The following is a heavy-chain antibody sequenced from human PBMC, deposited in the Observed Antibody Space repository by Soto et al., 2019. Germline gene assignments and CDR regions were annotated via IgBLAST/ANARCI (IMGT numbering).Heavy chain of an antibody. CDR3: AKGLHVYSSRGY. V-gene: IGHV3-23*01. J-gene: IGHJ4*02. CDR1: GFTFSSYA. D-gene: IGHD6-13*01. Sequence: GGSLRLSCAASGFTFSSYAMSWVRQAPGKGLEWVSAISGSGGSTYYADSVKGRVTISRDNTKNKLYMQMNSLRDEDMAVYYCAKGLHVYSSRGYWGQGTLVTVSS. CDR2: ISGSGGST.